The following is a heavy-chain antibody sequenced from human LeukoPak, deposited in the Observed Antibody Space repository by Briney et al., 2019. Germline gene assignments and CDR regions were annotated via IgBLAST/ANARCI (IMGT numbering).Heavy chain of an antibody. CDR3: ARASRTYYYGSGSYPFDY. CDR2: IRSKAYGGTT. J-gene: IGHJ4*02. Sequence: GGSLRLSCTASGFTFGDYAMSWVRQAPGKGLEWVGFIRSKAYGGTTEYAASVKGRFTISRDNAKNSLYLQMNSLRAEDTAVYYCARASRTYYYGSGSYPFDYWGQGTLVTVSS. V-gene: IGHV3-49*04. CDR1: GFTFGDYA. D-gene: IGHD3-10*01.